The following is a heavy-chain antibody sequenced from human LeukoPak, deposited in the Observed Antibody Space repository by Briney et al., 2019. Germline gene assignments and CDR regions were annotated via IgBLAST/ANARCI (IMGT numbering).Heavy chain of an antibody. CDR3: ASTLFVSGWYRFQDDLNWFDP. V-gene: IGHV4-39*01. Sequence: SETLCLTCTVSGGSISSSSYYWGWLRQPPGKGLEWIGSIYYSGSTYYNPSLKGRVTISVDTPKNQFSLKLSSVTAADTAVYYCASTLFVSGWYRFQDDLNWFDPWGQGTLVTVSS. CDR1: GGSISSSSYY. CDR2: IYYSGST. J-gene: IGHJ5*02. D-gene: IGHD6-19*01.